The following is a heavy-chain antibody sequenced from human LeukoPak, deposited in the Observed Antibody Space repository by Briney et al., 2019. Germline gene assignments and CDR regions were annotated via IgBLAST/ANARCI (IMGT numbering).Heavy chain of an antibody. D-gene: IGHD6-19*01. J-gene: IGHJ4*02. V-gene: IGHV3-23*01. CDR1: GFTFSDYD. Sequence: GGSLRLSCAASGFTFSDYDMSWVRQAPGKGLEWVSTVSGSGDSTYYADSVKGRFTISRDNSKKTSFLQMNSLRVEDTAIYYCAHIDSSGWAGLGYWGQGTLVTVSS. CDR3: AHIDSSGWAGLGY. CDR2: VSGSGDST.